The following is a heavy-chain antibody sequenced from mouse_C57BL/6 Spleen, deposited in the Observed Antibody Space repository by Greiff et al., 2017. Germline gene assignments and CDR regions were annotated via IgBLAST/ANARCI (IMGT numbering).Heavy chain of an antibody. CDR1: GYTFTSYG. D-gene: IGHD4-1*01. Sequence: QVQLQQSGAELARPGASVKLSCKASGYTFTSYGISWVKQRTGQGLEWIGEIYPRSGNTYYNEKFKGKATLTADKSSSTAYMELLSLTSEDAAVYFCARRDWANYYAMDYWGQGTSVTVSS. CDR3: ARRDWANYYAMDY. J-gene: IGHJ4*01. V-gene: IGHV1-81*01. CDR2: IYPRSGNT.